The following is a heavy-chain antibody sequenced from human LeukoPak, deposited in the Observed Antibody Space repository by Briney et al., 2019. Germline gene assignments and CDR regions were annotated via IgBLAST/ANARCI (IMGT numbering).Heavy chain of an antibody. CDR2: SSGSGATT. J-gene: IGHJ4*02. Sequence: GGSLRLSCAASGFTFSSCAMTWVRQAPGKGLEWVSSSSGSGATTYYADSVKGRFTISRDNSNNTVYLQMNSLRAEYTAVYYCEKDQSRVGASDPFDYWGQGMQVGVSS. CDR3: EKDQSRVGASDPFDY. CDR1: GFTFSSCA. V-gene: IGHV3-23*01. D-gene: IGHD1-26*01.